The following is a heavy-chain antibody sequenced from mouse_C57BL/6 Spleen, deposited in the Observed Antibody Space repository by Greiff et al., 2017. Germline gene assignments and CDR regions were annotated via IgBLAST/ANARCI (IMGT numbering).Heavy chain of an antibody. CDR1: GYAFSSSW. J-gene: IGHJ4*01. CDR3: ALYYGSSYAMDY. D-gene: IGHD1-1*01. Sequence: VQLQQSGPELVKPGASVKISCKASGYAFSSSWMNWVKPRPGKGLEWIGRIYPGDGDTNYNGKFKGKATLTADKSSSTAYMQLSSLTSEDSAVYFCALYYGSSYAMDYWGQGTSVTVSS. CDR2: IYPGDGDT. V-gene: IGHV1-82*01.